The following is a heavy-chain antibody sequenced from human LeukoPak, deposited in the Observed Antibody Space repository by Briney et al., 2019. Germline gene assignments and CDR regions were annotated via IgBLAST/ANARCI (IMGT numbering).Heavy chain of an antibody. Sequence: GGSLRLSCAAPGFTFSSYWMSWVRLAPGKGLEWVANIKGDGSEKWYADSVKGRFTISRDNAQNSVHLQMNSLRAEDTAVYHCARDEYRSRWLHPWGQGTLVTVTS. V-gene: IGHV3-7*01. CDR2: IKGDGSEK. D-gene: IGHD5-24*01. CDR3: ARDEYRSRWLHP. J-gene: IGHJ5*02. CDR1: GFTFSSYW.